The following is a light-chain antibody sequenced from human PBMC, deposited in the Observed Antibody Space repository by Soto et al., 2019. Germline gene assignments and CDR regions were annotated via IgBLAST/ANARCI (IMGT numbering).Light chain of an antibody. CDR1: SNDVGGYNS. CDR3: ISYAGGNCDV. CDR2: EVT. Sequence: QSALTQPPSASGSPGQSVTISCTGTSNDVGGYNSVSWFQQHPGKAPKLIIYEVTKRPSGVPDRFSGSKSGKTASLTVSGLQADDEADYHCISYAGGNCDVFGRGTKVTVL. V-gene: IGLV2-8*01. J-gene: IGLJ1*01.